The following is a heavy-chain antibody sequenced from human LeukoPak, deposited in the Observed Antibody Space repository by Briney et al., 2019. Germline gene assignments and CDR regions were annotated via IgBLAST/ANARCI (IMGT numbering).Heavy chain of an antibody. D-gene: IGHD3-22*01. CDR3: AKDGFDYYDSSGYHYFDY. Sequence: SGKSLRLSCSASGFTFSRHGMHWVRQAPGKGLEWVAVIWYDATNKYYADSVKGRFTVSRDNSMNTLYLQMYSLRADDTAIYYCAKDGFDYYDSSGYHYFDYWGQGTLVTVSS. V-gene: IGHV3-33*06. CDR1: GFTFSRHG. J-gene: IGHJ4*02. CDR2: IWYDATNK.